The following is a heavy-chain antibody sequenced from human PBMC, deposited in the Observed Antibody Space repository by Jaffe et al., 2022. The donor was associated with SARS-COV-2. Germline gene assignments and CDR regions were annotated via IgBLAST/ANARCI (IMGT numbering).Heavy chain of an antibody. Sequence: EVQLVESGGGLVKPGGSLRLSCAASGFTFSSYSMNWVRQAPGKGLEWVSSISSSSSYIYYADSVKGRFTISRDNAKNSLYLQMNSLRAEDTAVYYCAREDSNHDAFDIWGQGTMVTVSS. CDR3: AREDSNHDAFDI. CDR2: ISSSSSYI. V-gene: IGHV3-21*01. J-gene: IGHJ3*02. CDR1: GFTFSSYS. D-gene: IGHD4-4*01.